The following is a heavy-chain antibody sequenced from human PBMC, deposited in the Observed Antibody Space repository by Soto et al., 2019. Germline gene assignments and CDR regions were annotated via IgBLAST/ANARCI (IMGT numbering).Heavy chain of an antibody. D-gene: IGHD2-15*01. Sequence: ASVKVSCKASGYTFTTYAMHWVRQAPGQRLEWMGWINAGNGNTKYSQKFQGRVTITRDTSASIAYMELSSLRSEDAAVYYCARDVGYCSGGGCYSGGPIDFWGQGTLVTVSS. V-gene: IGHV1-3*01. CDR2: INAGNGNT. CDR3: ARDVGYCSGGGCYSGGPIDF. CDR1: GYTFTTYA. J-gene: IGHJ4*02.